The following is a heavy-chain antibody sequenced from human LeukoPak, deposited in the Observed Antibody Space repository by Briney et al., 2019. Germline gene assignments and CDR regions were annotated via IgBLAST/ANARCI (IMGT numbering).Heavy chain of an antibody. V-gene: IGHV5-10-1*01. J-gene: IGHJ4*02. D-gene: IGHD6-19*01. Sequence: KVSCKASGYTFTSYGISWVRQMPGKGLEWMGRIDPSDSYTNYSPSFQGHVTISADKSISTAYLQWSSLKASDTAMYYCARTSGTAVAGLFDYWGQGTLVTVSS. CDR1: GYTFTSYG. CDR3: ARTSGTAVAGLFDY. CDR2: IDPSDSYT.